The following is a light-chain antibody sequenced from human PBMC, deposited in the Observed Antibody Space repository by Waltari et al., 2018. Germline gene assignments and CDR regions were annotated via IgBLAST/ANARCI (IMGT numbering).Light chain of an antibody. J-gene: IGLJ3*02. CDR1: SSDVGSSNL. CDR2: EAN. CDR3: CSFAPTSILL. Sequence: QSALTQPASVSGSPGQSITISCTGTSSDVGSSNLVPSYQPHPGKAPKLIIYEANKRPSGVSNRFSGSKSGITASLRISGLQAEDEADYYCCSFAPTSILLFGGGTKLTV. V-gene: IGLV2-23*01.